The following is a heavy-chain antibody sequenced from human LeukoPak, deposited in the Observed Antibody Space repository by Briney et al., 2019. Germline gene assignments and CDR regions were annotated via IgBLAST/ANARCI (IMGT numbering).Heavy chain of an antibody. V-gene: IGHV3-30-3*01. CDR1: GFTFSSYA. J-gene: IGHJ4*02. CDR3: ARGYCSGGSCSTIDY. Sequence: GRSLRLSCAASGFTFSSYAMHWVRQAPAKGLEWVAVISYDGSNKYYADSVKGRFTISRDNSKNTLYLQMNSLRAEDTAVYYCARGYCSGGSCSTIDYWGQGTLVTVSS. CDR2: ISYDGSNK. D-gene: IGHD2-15*01.